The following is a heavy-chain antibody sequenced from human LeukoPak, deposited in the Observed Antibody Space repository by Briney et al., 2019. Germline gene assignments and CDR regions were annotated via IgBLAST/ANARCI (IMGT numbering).Heavy chain of an antibody. V-gene: IGHV1-18*01. CDR2: ISAYNGNT. CDR3: ARVEAPDIVVVPAAY. Sequence: ASVKVSCKASGYTFTSYGISWVRQAPGQGRGWMGWISAYNGNTNYAQKLQGRVTMTTDTSTSTDYMELRSLRSDDTAVYYCARVEAPDIVVVPAAYWGQGTLVTVSS. D-gene: IGHD2-2*01. J-gene: IGHJ4*02. CDR1: GYTFTSYG.